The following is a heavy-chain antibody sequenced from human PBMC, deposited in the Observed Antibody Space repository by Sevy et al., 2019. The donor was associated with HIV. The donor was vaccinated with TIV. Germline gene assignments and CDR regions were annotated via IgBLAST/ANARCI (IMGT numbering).Heavy chain of an antibody. V-gene: IGHV3-11*01. CDR2: VSGSGANV. CDR1: GFTFRDYY. Sequence: GGSLRLSREGTGFTFRDYYMIWIRQAPGKGLEWISYVSGSGANVEYADSFKGRFTVSGDRAKMYLHLNSLRVEDTAVYYCARVWWEVMVIFGFDVWGQGTMVTVSS. D-gene: IGHD3-16*01. J-gene: IGHJ3*01. CDR3: ARVWWEVMVIFGFDV.